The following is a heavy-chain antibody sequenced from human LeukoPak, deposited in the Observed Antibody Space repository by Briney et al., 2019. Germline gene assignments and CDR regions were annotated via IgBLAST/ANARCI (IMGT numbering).Heavy chain of an antibody. CDR1: GGSFSGYY. CDR2: INHSGST. D-gene: IGHD5-24*01. J-gene: IGHJ6*03. Sequence: SETLSLTCAVYGGSFSGYYWSWIRQPPGKGLEWIGEINHSGSTNYNPSLKSRVTISVDTSKNQFSLKLGSVTAADTAVYYCARLKRKLNYYYYMDVWGKGTTVTVSS. CDR3: ARLKRKLNYYYYMDV. V-gene: IGHV4-34*01.